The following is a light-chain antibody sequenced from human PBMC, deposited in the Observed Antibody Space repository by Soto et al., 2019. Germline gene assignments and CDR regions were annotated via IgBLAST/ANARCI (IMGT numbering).Light chain of an antibody. V-gene: IGLV2-14*01. J-gene: IGLJ1*01. CDR2: EVT. Sequence: QAALTKPASVSGSPGQSITISCTGTSSDIGDYNYVSWFQQHPGRAPKLLIFEVTNRPSGVSNRFSGSKSGYTASLTISGLQTEDEADYYCNSYTSTKTYVFGTGTKVTVL. CDR3: NSYTSTKTYV. CDR1: SSDIGDYNY.